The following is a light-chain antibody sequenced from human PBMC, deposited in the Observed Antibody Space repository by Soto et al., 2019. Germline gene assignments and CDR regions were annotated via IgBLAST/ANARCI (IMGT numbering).Light chain of an antibody. CDR2: KAS. J-gene: IGKJ2*02. CDR3: QQYNSYSCT. Sequence: DIQMTQSPSTLSASVGDRVTITCRASQSISSWLAWYQQKPGKAPKLLIYKASSLESGVPSRFSGSGSGTEFTLTISSLQPDDFAPYYCQQYNSYSCTFGQGTKLEIK. CDR1: QSISSW. V-gene: IGKV1-5*03.